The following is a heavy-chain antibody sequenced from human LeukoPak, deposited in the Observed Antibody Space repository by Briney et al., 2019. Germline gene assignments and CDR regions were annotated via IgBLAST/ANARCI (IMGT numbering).Heavy chain of an antibody. CDR1: GYTLNGYY. CDR3: ARDWGSSGCPDY. J-gene: IGHJ4*02. V-gene: IGHV1-2*02. Sequence: ASVKVSCKASGYTLNGYYMHWVRQAPGQGLEWMGWINPNSGVTNYAQKFQGRVTMTRDTSISTAYMELSRLTSDDTAVYYCARDWGSSGCPDYWGPGTLVTVSS. D-gene: IGHD2-2*01. CDR2: INPNSGVT.